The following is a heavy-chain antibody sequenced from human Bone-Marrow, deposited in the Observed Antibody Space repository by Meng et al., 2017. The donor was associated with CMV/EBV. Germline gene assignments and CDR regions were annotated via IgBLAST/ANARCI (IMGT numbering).Heavy chain of an antibody. Sequence: ASVKVSCKASGYTFTSYYMHWVRQAPGQGLEWMGIINPSGGSTSYAQKFQGRVTMTRDTSTSTGYMELSSLRSEDTAVYYCARTHCSSTSCSNYYYYGTDVWGQGTTVTVSS. J-gene: IGHJ6*02. CDR3: ARTHCSSTSCSNYYYYGTDV. D-gene: IGHD2-2*01. V-gene: IGHV1-46*01. CDR1: GYTFTSYY. CDR2: INPSGGST.